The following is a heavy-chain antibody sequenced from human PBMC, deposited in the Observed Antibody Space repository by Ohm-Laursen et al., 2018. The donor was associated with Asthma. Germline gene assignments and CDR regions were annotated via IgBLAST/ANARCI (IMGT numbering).Heavy chain of an antibody. CDR2: IYHSGST. D-gene: IGHD3-10*01. Sequence: SETLSLTCAVSGGSISRGGYSWSWIRQPPGKGLEWIGYIYHSGSTHYNPSLKSRVTISVDRSKNQFSLKLSSVTAADTAVYYCARGYYPWGQGTLVTVSS. CDR3: ARGYYP. CDR1: GGSISRGGYS. V-gene: IGHV4-30-2*01. J-gene: IGHJ5*02.